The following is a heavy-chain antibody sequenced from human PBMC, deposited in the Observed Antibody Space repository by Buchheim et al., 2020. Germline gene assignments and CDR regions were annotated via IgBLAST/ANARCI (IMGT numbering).Heavy chain of an antibody. CDR1: GGSISSGGYS. Sequence: QLQLQESGSGLVKPSQTLSLTCAVSGGSISSGGYSWSWIRQPPGKGLEWIGYIYHRGSTYYTPSLKSRVTISVDRSKNQFSLKLSSVTAAGTAVYYCARAIYGSGSYYNEAYFDYWGQGTL. CDR3: ARAIYGSGSYYNEAYFDY. V-gene: IGHV4-30-2*01. CDR2: IYHRGST. J-gene: IGHJ4*02. D-gene: IGHD3-10*01.